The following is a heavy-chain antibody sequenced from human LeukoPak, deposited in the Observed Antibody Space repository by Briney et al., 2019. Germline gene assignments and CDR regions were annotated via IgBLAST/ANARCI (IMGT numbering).Heavy chain of an antibody. D-gene: IGHD2-21*02. CDR3: AVEQYCGGDCYYFGY. Sequence: GGSLRLSCAASGFTFSNYWMHWVRQAPGKGLVWVSRINSDGSSTRYADSVQGRFTISRDNAKNTLYLQMNSLRAEDTAVYYCAVEQYCGGDCYYFGYWGQGTLVTVSS. J-gene: IGHJ4*02. CDR1: GFTFSNYW. CDR2: INSDGSST. V-gene: IGHV3-74*01.